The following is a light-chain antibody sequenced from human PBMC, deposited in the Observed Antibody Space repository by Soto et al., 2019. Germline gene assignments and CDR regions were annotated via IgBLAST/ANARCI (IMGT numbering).Light chain of an antibody. CDR3: QQYGTSWT. J-gene: IGKJ1*01. V-gene: IGKV3-20*01. CDR2: ATS. Sequence: IVLTQSPGTLSLSPGEGATLSCRTSQSVSIRHLAWYQQRPGQAPRLLIYATSDRATGTPDRFSGSGSGTDFTLNITSLEPEDVAVYYCQQYGTSWTFGQGTKVEI. CDR1: QSVSIRH.